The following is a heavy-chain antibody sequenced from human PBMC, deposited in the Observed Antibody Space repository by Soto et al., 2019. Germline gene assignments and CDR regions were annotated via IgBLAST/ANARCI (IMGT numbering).Heavy chain of an antibody. Sequence: PGGSLRLSCAASGFTFSSSGMYWVRQAPGKGLEWVAVIAYDESNKYYADTVKGRSTISRDNSKNTLYLQMNSLRVEDTAVYYCAKDSLPVTTYYYAMDXWGQGTTVTVS. CDR1: GFTFSSSG. CDR2: IAYDESNK. CDR3: AKDSLPVTTYYYAMDX. V-gene: IGHV3-30*18. J-gene: IGHJ6*02. D-gene: IGHD4-17*01.